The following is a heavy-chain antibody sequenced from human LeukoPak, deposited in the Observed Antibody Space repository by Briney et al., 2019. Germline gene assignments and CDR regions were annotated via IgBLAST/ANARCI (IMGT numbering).Heavy chain of an antibody. V-gene: IGHV3-74*01. CDR3: ARGTAATAGIDY. D-gene: IGHD6-25*01. J-gene: IGHJ4*02. Sequence: ETLSLTCTVSGGSISSSSYYWGWVRQAPGKGLVWVSQINTDGASTTYGDPAKGRFTTSRDNAKNTLYLQMNRLRVEDTAVYYCARGTAATAGIDYWGQGTLVTVSS. CDR2: INTDGAST. CDR1: GGSISSSSYY.